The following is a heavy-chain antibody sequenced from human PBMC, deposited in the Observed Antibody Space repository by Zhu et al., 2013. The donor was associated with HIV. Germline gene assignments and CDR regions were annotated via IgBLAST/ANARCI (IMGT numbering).Heavy chain of an antibody. Sequence: QVQLVQSGAEVKRPGASVKVSCKASGDTFTSYYMHWVRQAPGQGLEWMGIINPSGDITSYAQKFQGRVTMTRDTSTSTVYMELSSLRSEDTAVYYCAIITVVRGVIVTRDFWGQGTLVT. CDR2: INPSGDIT. J-gene: IGHJ4*02. CDR1: GDTFTSYY. D-gene: IGHD3-10*01. CDR3: AIITVVRGVIVTRDF. V-gene: IGHV1-46*01.